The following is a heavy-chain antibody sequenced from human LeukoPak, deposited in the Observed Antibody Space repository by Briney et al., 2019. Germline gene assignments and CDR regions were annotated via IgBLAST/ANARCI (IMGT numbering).Heavy chain of an antibody. CDR2: INPNSGGT. D-gene: IGHD5-18*01. Sequence: GASVKVSCKASGYTFTGYYVHWVRQAPGQGLEWMGWINPNSGGTNYAQKFQGRVTMTRDTSISTAYMELSRLRSDDTAVYYCARANKRGYSYGLGYWGQGTLVTVSS. J-gene: IGHJ4*02. V-gene: IGHV1-2*02. CDR1: GYTFTGYY. CDR3: ARANKRGYSYGLGY.